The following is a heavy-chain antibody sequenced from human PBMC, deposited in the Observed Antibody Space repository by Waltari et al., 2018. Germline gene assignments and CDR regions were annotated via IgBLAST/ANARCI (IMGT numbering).Heavy chain of an antibody. Sequence: QVQLQESGPGLVKPSETLSLTCTVSGGSISSYYWSWIRQPPGKGLEWIGYIYYSGSTNYNPSLKSLVTTSVDTSKTQFSLKLSSVTAADTAVYYCARAEGSSWLFDYWGQGTLVTVSS. J-gene: IGHJ4*02. CDR2: IYYSGST. V-gene: IGHV4-59*01. CDR1: GGSISSYY. CDR3: ARAEGSSWLFDY. D-gene: IGHD6-13*01.